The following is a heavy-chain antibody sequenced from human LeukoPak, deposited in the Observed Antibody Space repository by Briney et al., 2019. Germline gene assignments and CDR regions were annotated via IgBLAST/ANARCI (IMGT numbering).Heavy chain of an antibody. CDR3: ARYTADYSPRDAFDI. Sequence: SETLSLTCTVSGGSISSGGYYWSWIRQPPGKGLEWIGYIYHSGSTYYNPSLKSRVTISVDRSKNQFSLKLSSVTAADTAVYYCARYTADYSPRDAFDIWGQGTMVTVSS. CDR2: IYHSGST. CDR1: GGSISSGGYY. V-gene: IGHV4-30-2*01. J-gene: IGHJ3*02. D-gene: IGHD4-11*01.